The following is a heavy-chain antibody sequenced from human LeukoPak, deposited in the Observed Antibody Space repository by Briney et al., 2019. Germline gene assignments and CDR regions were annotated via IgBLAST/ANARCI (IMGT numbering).Heavy chain of an antibody. V-gene: IGHV4-59*08. CDR3: ARLTYYYDSSGYQFDY. CDR1: GGSISSYY. D-gene: IGHD3-22*01. J-gene: IGHJ4*02. CDR2: IYYSGST. Sequence: SETLSPTCTVSGGSISSYYWSWIRQPPGKGLEWIGYIYYSGSTNYNPSLKSRVTISVDTSKNQFSLKLSSVTAADTAVYYCARLTYYYDSSGYQFDYWGQGTLVTVSS.